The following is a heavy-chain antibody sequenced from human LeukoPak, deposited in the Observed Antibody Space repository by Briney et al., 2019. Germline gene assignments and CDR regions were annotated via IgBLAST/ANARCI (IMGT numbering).Heavy chain of an antibody. Sequence: GGSLRLSCAASGFTFSNYWMHWVRQAPGKGLVWVSRINTDGSSTSYADSVKGRFTISRDNAKNTLYLQMNSLRAEDTAVYYCARATVGGTSDFDYWGQGTLVTVSS. J-gene: IGHJ4*02. V-gene: IGHV3-74*01. CDR1: GFTFSNYW. D-gene: IGHD1-26*01. CDR2: INTDGSST. CDR3: ARATVGGTSDFDY.